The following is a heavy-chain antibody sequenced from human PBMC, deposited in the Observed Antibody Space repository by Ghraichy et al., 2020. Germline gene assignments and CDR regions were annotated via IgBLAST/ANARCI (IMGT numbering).Heavy chain of an antibody. CDR1: RETVCTSD. CDR3: ASVNPNSSGHTGGFDP. V-gene: IGHV1-8*01. D-gene: IGHD6-19*01. CDR2: MNPNSGNT. Sequence: ASVKVSCKIGRETVCTSDMSFQLECRLQRVERMGWMNPNSGNTGYAQKFQGRVTMTRNNSISTAYMELSSLRSEDTAVYYCASVNPNSSGHTGGFDPWGQ. J-gene: IGHJ5*02.